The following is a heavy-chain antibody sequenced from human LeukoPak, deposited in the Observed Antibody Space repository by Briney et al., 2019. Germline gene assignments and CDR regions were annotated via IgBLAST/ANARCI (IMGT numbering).Heavy chain of an antibody. CDR3: ARDDYYDSSGSPASAFDI. D-gene: IGHD3-22*01. J-gene: IGHJ3*02. CDR2: INSDGTST. Sequence: GGSLRLSCAASGFTFSNYWMHWVRHAPGKGLMWVSHINSDGTSTTYADSVKGRFTISRDNAKNTLYLQMNSLRAEDTAVYYCARDDYYDSSGSPASAFDIWGQGTMVTVSS. CDR1: GFTFSNYW. V-gene: IGHV3-74*01.